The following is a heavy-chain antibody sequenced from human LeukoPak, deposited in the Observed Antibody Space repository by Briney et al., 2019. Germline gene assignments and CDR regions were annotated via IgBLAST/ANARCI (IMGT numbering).Heavy chain of an antibody. CDR1: GDSISRSTYY. V-gene: IGHV4-39*02. D-gene: IGHD6-25*01. CDR2: VYYGRSP. CDR3: ARSSGTGTFSY. J-gene: IGHJ4*02. Sequence: SETLSLTCTVSGDSISRSTYYWAWIRQPPGKGLEWIGSVYYGRSPYFNPSLESRATISVDTSKNHFSLKMSSVTAADTAVYCCARSSGTGTFSYWGQGTLVTVSS.